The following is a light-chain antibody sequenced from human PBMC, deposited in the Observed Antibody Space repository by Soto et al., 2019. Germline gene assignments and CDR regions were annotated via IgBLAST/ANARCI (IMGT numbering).Light chain of an antibody. CDR1: RSISNY. Sequence: DIQMTQSPSFLSASVGDRVTLTCRASRSISNYLNWYQQRSGEAPKLLIYAASSLQGGVPSRFSGSGSGTEFTLTINSLQPEDFATYFCQQSYSSPRTFGPGTKVDVK. CDR3: QQSYSSPRT. CDR2: AAS. V-gene: IGKV1-39*01. J-gene: IGKJ3*01.